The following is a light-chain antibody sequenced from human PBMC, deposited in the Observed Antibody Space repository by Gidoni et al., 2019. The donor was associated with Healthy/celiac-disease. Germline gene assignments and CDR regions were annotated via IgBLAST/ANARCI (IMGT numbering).Light chain of an antibody. CDR2: GAS. V-gene: IGKV3-20*01. CDR1: QSASSSY. CDR3: QQYGSSPRGT. Sequence: EIVLTQSPVTLALSPGERATLSCRASQSASSSYLAWYQQKPGQAPRLLNYGASSRATGIPDRFSGSGSGTDFTLTISRLEPEDFAVYYCQQYGSSPRGTFGGGTKVEIK. J-gene: IGKJ4*01.